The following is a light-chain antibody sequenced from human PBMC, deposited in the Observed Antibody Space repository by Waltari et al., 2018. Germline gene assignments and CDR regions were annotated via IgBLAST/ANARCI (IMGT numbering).Light chain of an antibody. CDR3: SSYTSDSTIV. V-gene: IGLV2-14*03. CDR1: GRDVGNYNY. J-gene: IGLJ3*02. CDR2: DVT. Sequence: QSALTQPASVSGSPGQSITISCIGTGRDVGNYNYVSWYQCHPGQAPKLMSYDVTERPSGVSDRFSGSKSGNTASLTISGLQTEDEAFYYCSSYTSDSTIVFGGGTRLTVL.